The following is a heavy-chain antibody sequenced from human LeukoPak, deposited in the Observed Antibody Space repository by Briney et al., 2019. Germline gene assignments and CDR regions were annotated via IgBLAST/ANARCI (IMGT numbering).Heavy chain of an antibody. V-gene: IGHV4-38-2*02. D-gene: IGHD3-16*01. Sequence: SETLSLICTVSGVSISSDYYWGWIRQPPEKGLEWIGSIYHSGSTYYNPSVKSRVTISVDTSKNQFSLMVRSVTAADTAVYYCGRSAGFVHFDHWGQGTLVTVTS. J-gene: IGHJ4*02. CDR1: GVSISSDYY. CDR3: GRSAGFVHFDH. CDR2: IYHSGST.